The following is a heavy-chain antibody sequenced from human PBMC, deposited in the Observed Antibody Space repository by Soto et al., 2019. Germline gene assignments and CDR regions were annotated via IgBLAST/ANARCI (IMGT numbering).Heavy chain of an antibody. CDR3: ARGRDFWSGYYYYYGMDV. Sequence: SETLSLTCAVYGGSFSGYYWSWIRQPPGKGLEWIGEINHSGSTNYNPSPKSRVTISVDTSKNQFSLKLSSVTAADTAVYYCARGRDFWSGYYYYYGMDVWGQGTTVTVSS. V-gene: IGHV4-34*01. CDR1: GGSFSGYY. J-gene: IGHJ6*02. CDR2: INHSGST. D-gene: IGHD3-3*01.